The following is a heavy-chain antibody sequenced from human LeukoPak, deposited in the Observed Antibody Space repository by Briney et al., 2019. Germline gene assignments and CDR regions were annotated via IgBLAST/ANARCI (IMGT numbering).Heavy chain of an antibody. CDR3: TRMTTGHDY. CDR2: INHSGYT. Sequence: PSQTLSLTCAVSGVSFADYYWAWVRQTPGKGLEWIGEINHSGYTNDNPSLKSRVTLSIDTSRKQFSLNMRSVTVADAGIYFCTRMTTGHDYWGQGTLVTVSS. J-gene: IGHJ4*02. CDR1: GVSFADYY. D-gene: IGHD4-17*01. V-gene: IGHV4-34*01.